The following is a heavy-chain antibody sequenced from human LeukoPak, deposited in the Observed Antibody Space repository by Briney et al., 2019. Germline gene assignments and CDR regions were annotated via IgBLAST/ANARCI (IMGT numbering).Heavy chain of an antibody. J-gene: IGHJ1*01. V-gene: IGHV4-30-2*01. D-gene: IGHD2-2*01. CDR2: IYHSGST. CDR1: GGSFSGYY. CDR3: ARSYCSSTSCPEYFQH. Sequence: SETLSLTCAVYGGSFSGYYWSWIRQPPGKGLEWIGYIYHSGSTYYNPSLKSRVTISVDRSKNQFSLKLSSVTAADTAVYYCARSYCSSTSCPEYFQHWGQGTLVTVSS.